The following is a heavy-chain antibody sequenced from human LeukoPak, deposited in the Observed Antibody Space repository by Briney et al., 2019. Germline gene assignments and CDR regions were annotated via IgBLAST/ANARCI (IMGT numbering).Heavy chain of an antibody. D-gene: IGHD1-14*01. Sequence: GRSLRLSCAGSGFTFGGYGMHWFRQTPGKGLEWVAVIAYDGSRAFYADSVKGRFTISRDNSKNTMAVQMDDLRAEDTAVYYCTRYNNDHFDYWGQGTLVTVSS. J-gene: IGHJ4*02. CDR2: IAYDGSRA. CDR1: GFTFGGYG. V-gene: IGHV3-33*01. CDR3: TRYNNDHFDY.